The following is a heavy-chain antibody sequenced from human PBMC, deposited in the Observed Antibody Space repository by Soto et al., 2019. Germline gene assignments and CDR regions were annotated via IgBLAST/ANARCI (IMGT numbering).Heavy chain of an antibody. Sequence: SETLSLTCTVSGGSISSGGYYWNWIRQHPGKGLEWIGYIYYSGSTYYNPSLKSRVTISVDTSKNHFSLKLSSVTAADTAVYYCARHLVLLWFGEFPPFFDYWGQGTLVTVSS. CDR1: GGSISSGGYY. V-gene: IGHV4-39*01. D-gene: IGHD3-10*01. J-gene: IGHJ4*02. CDR2: IYYSGST. CDR3: ARHLVLLWFGEFPPFFDY.